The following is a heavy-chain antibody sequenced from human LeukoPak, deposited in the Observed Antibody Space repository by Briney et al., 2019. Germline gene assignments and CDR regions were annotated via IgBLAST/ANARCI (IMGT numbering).Heavy chain of an antibody. CDR2: ISYDGSNK. D-gene: IGHD2-15*01. Sequence: GGALRLSCAASGFTFISYGMHWVRQAPAKGVEGVALISYDGSNKYYADSVKGRFTMSRDNSKNTLYLQMNSVRAEDTAVYYCAKDGDKDLDHWGQGTLVTVSS. J-gene: IGHJ1*01. CDR3: AKDGDKDLDH. V-gene: IGHV3-30*18. CDR1: GFTFISYG.